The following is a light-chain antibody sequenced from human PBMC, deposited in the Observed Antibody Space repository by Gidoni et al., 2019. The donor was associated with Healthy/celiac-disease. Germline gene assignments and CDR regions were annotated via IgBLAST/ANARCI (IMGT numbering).Light chain of an antibody. V-gene: IGKV1-5*01. CDR1: QSISSW. J-gene: IGKJ1*01. Sequence: IQITQSPSTLSASVGYRVTITCRASQSISSWFGWYQQKPGKAPKLLIYDAYSLESGVPSRFSGSGSGTEFPLTISILQPDDFATYYCQQYNSYWTFGQGTKVEIK. CDR3: QQYNSYWT. CDR2: DAY.